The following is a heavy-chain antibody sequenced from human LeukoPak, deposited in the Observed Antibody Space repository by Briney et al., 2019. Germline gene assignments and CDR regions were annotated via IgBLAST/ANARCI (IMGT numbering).Heavy chain of an antibody. V-gene: IGHV1-69*13. Sequence: GASVKVSCTASGGTFSSYAISWVRQAPGQGLEWMGGIIPIFGTANYAQKFQGRVTITADESTSTAYMELSSLRSEGTAVYYCAREGGGDKLDFDYWGQGTLVTVSS. CDR2: IIPIFGTA. J-gene: IGHJ4*02. D-gene: IGHD3-16*01. CDR3: AREGGGDKLDFDY. CDR1: GGTFSSYA.